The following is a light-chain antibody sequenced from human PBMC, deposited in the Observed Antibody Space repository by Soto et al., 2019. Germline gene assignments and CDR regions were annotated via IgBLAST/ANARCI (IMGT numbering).Light chain of an antibody. CDR2: DAS. J-gene: IGKJ2*01. Sequence: EIVLTQSPATLSLSPGERATLSCRASQSVSSYLAWYQQKPGQAPRLLIYDASNRATGIPARFSGSGSGTDVTLTISSLEPEEFAVYYCQQRSNWPPFFGQGTKLEIK. V-gene: IGKV3-11*01. CDR3: QQRSNWPPF. CDR1: QSVSSY.